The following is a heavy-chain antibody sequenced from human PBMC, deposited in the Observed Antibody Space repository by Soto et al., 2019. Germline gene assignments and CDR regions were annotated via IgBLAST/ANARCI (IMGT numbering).Heavy chain of an antibody. CDR2: IRSSSSTI. J-gene: IGHJ6*02. Sequence: PGGSLRLSFAASGFTFSSYSMNWVRQAPGKGLEWVSYIRSSSSTIYYADSVKVRFTISRDNANNSLYLQMNSLSDEDTAVYYCARDRVALVPMDXWGQGTTVTVS. V-gene: IGHV3-48*02. CDR1: GFTFSSYS. D-gene: IGHD2-2*01. CDR3: ARDRVALVPMDX.